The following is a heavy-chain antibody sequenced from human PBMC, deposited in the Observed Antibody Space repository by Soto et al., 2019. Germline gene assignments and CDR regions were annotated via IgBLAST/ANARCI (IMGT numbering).Heavy chain of an antibody. J-gene: IGHJ1*01. CDR2: ISAYNGNT. Sequence: QVQLVQSGAEVKKPGASVKVSCKASGYTFTSYGISWVRQAPGQGLEWMGWISAYNGNTNYAQKLQGRVTMTTDTSTSTAYVELRSLRSDDTAVYYCAREVMRGGWRAEYFQHWGQGTLVTVSS. CDR3: AREVMRGGWRAEYFQH. V-gene: IGHV1-18*01. D-gene: IGHD6-19*01. CDR1: GYTFTSYG.